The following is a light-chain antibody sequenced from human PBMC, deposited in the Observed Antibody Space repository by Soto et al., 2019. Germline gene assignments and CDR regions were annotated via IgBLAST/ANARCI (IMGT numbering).Light chain of an antibody. CDR1: QSVGRNY. Sequence: EIVLTQSPGTLSLSPGERATLSCRASQSVGRNYLAWYQQKPGQAPRLLIYGASSRATGIPNTFSGSGSGTDFTLTISRLEPEDFAVYYCQQYATSPLTVGGGTKVEIK. CDR3: QQYATSPLT. V-gene: IGKV3-20*01. CDR2: GAS. J-gene: IGKJ4*01.